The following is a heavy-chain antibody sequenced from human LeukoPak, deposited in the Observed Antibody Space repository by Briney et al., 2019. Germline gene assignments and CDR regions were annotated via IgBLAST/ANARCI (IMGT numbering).Heavy chain of an antibody. J-gene: IGHJ4*02. CDR3: ARDYGDYVGGDH. CDR2: INPNSGGT. D-gene: IGHD4-17*01. Sequence: ASVKVSCKASGYTFTGYYMHWVRQAPGQGLEWMGWINPNSGGTNYAQKFQGRVTMTRDTSISTAYMELSRLRSDDTAVYYCARDYGDYVGGDHWGQGTLVTVSS. CDR1: GYTFTGYY. V-gene: IGHV1-2*02.